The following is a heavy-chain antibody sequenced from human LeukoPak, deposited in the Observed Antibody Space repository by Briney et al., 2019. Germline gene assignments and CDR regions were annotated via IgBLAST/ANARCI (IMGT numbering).Heavy chain of an antibody. CDR3: ARDLKVYGDYGLENFDY. J-gene: IGHJ4*02. CDR2: IWYDGSSK. Sequence: GGSLRLSCAASGFTFSSYGMHWVRQAPGKGLEWVAVIWYDGSSKYYADSVKGRFTISRDNSENTLYLQMNSLRAEDTAVYYCARDLKVYGDYGLENFDYWGQGTLVTVSS. CDR1: GFTFSSYG. V-gene: IGHV3-33*01. D-gene: IGHD4-17*01.